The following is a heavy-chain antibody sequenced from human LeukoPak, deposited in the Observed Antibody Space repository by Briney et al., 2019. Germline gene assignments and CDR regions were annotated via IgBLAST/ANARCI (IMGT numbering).Heavy chain of an antibody. Sequence: SETLSLTCTVSGGSISNYYWPWIRQPPGKGLEWIGYIYYSGNTNYNPSLKSRVTISVDTSKNQFSLKLSSVTAADTAVYYCARLRYSGSYSTIDYWGQGTLVTVSS. CDR3: ARLRYSGSYSTIDY. J-gene: IGHJ4*02. V-gene: IGHV4-59*08. CDR2: IYYSGNT. D-gene: IGHD1-26*01. CDR1: GGSISNYY.